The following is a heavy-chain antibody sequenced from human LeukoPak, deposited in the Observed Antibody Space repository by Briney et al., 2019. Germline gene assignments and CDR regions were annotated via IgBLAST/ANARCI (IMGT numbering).Heavy chain of an antibody. D-gene: IGHD3-3*01. V-gene: IGHV4-34*01. CDR2: INHSGST. Sequence: SETLSLTCAVYGGSFSGCYWSWIRQPPGKGLEWIGEINHSGSTNYNPSLKSRVTISVDTSKNQFSLKLSSVTAADTAVYYCARKRRITIFGVAPVSAFDIWGQGTMVTVSS. J-gene: IGHJ3*02. CDR1: GGSFSGCY. CDR3: ARKRRITIFGVAPVSAFDI.